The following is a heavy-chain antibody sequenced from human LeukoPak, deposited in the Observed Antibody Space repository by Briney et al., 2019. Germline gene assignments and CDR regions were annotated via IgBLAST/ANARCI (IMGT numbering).Heavy chain of an antibody. CDR1: RYSFIDYY. V-gene: IGHV1-2*02. CDR2: INSNSADT. D-gene: IGHD6-13*01. Sequence: ASVKVSCKTSRYSFIDYYIHWVRQAPGQGLEWMGWINSNSADTNYAQNFQGRVTMTRDTSISTAYMELSRLRSDDTALYYCARIGISARGTNFHHWGQGTLVTVSS. CDR3: ARIGISARGTNFHH. J-gene: IGHJ1*01.